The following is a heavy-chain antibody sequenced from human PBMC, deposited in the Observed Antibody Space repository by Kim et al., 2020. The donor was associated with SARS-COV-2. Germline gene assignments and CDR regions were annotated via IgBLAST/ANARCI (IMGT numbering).Heavy chain of an antibody. CDR2: T. J-gene: IGHJ4*02. D-gene: IGHD1-26*01. V-gene: IGHV1-18*01. CDR3: AISGGSYYFDY. Sequence: TQSAQKLQGRVTLTPDTSTSTAYMELRSLRSDDTAVYYCAISGGSYYFDYWGQGTLVTVSS.